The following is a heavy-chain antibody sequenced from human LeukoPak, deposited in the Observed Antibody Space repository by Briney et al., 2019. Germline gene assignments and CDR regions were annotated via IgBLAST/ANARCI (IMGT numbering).Heavy chain of an antibody. CDR3: AKDYLWELRYYFDY. V-gene: IGHV3-30-3*01. CDR1: GFTFSSYA. Sequence: GGSLRLSCAASGFTFSSYAMHWVRQAPGKGLEWVAVISYDGSNKYYADSVKGRFTISRDNSKNTLYLQMNSLRAEDTAVYYCAKDYLWELRYYFDYWGQGTLVTVSS. D-gene: IGHD1-26*01. J-gene: IGHJ4*02. CDR2: ISYDGSNK.